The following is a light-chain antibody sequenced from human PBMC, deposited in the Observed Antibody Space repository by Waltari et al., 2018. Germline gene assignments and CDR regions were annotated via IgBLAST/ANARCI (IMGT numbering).Light chain of an antibody. CDR1: QSIRSY. CDR2: AAS. V-gene: IGKV1-39*01. CDR3: QQSYSTIT. Sequence: DIQMTQSPSSLSASVGGRVTITCRASQSIRSYLNWYQQKPGKAPNLLIYAASSLQSGVPSRFSGSGSETDFTLTISSLQPEDFATYYCQQSYSTITFGGGTKVEIK. J-gene: IGKJ4*01.